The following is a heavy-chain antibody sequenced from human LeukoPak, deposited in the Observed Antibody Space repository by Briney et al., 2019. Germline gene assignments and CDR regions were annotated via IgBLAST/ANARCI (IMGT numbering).Heavy chain of an antibody. CDR2: LYSGGST. J-gene: IGHJ4*02. D-gene: IGHD1-26*01. CDR3: ARAEWDLIYGY. CDR1: GFTVSSNY. Sequence: PGGSLRLSCAASGFTVSSNYMSWVRQAPGKGLEWVSVLYSGGSTYYADSVKGRFTISRDNAKNTLYLQMNSLRAEDTAVYYCARAEWDLIYGYWGQGTLVTVSS. V-gene: IGHV3-66*01.